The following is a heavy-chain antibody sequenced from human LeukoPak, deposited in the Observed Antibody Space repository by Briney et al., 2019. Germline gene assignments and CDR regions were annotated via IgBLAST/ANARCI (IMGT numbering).Heavy chain of an antibody. CDR2: ISSRDGDI. CDR1: GFTFSDFY. Sequence: TGGSLRLSCAASGFTFSDFYMSWIRQAPGKGLEWFSYISSRDGDIFYADSVKGRFTISRDNAKNVLYLQMNSLRAEDTAVYYCARDMGYYDSSGYPDLDYWGQGTLVTVSS. J-gene: IGHJ4*02. V-gene: IGHV3-11*04. D-gene: IGHD3-22*01. CDR3: ARDMGYYDSSGYPDLDY.